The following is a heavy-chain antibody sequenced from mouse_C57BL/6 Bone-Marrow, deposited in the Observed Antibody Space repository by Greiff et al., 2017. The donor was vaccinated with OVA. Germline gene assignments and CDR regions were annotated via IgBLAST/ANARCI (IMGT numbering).Heavy chain of an antibody. CDR3: ARSGGYYVYFDV. J-gene: IGHJ1*03. V-gene: IGHV1-81*01. D-gene: IGHD2-3*01. Sequence: VKLQESGAELARPGASVKLSCKASGYTFTSYGISWVKQRTGQGLEWIGEIYPRSGNTYYNEKFKGKATLTADKSSSTAYMELRSLTSEDSAVYFCARSGGYYVYFDVWGTGTTVTVSS. CDR2: IYPRSGNT. CDR1: GYTFTSYG.